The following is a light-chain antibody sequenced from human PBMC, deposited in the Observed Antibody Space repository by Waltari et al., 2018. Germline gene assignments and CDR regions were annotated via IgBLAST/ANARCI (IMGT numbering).Light chain of an antibody. CDR2: GST. CDR3: QSYDTSLSVV. J-gene: IGLJ3*02. Sequence: QSVLTQPPSVSGAPGQRVTISCTGSGSNIGAGSEVHWYQQLPRPSPNLLIYGSTSRPLGVPARFFGSTSGTSASLAITGLQAEDEADYYCQSYDTSLSVVFGGGTKLTVL. CDR1: GSNIGAGSE. V-gene: IGLV1-40*01.